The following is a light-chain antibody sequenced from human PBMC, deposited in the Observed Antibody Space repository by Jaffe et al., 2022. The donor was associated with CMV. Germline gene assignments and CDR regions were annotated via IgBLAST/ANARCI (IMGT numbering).Light chain of an antibody. J-gene: IGKJ1*01. CDR2: GAS. CDR3: QQYVSSPNG. Sequence: EIVLTQSPGTLSLSPGERATLFCRASQSVSSSYLAWYQQKPGQAPRLLIYGASSRATGIPDRFSGSESGTDFTLTISSLEPEDFAVYYCQQYVSSPNGFGQGTKVEIK. V-gene: IGKV3-20*01. CDR1: QSVSSSY.